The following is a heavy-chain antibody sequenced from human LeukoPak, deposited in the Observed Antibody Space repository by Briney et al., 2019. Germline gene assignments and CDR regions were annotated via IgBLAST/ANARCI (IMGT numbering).Heavy chain of an antibody. CDR1: GGTFNSYA. Sequence: ASLKVSCKASGGTFNSYAISWVRQAPGQGLEWMGWISRMSDTANYPQKFRGRLTITADIPTSTVYMQLSSLRSEDTAVYYCAREDDTGRYMGDDAFDIWGQGTTVTVPS. J-gene: IGHJ3*02. D-gene: IGHD1-26*01. V-gene: IGHV1-69*06. CDR2: ISRMSDTA. CDR3: AREDDTGRYMGDDAFDI.